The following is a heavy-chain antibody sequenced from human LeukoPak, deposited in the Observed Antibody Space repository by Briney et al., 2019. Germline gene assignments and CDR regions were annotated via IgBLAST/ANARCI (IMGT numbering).Heavy chain of an antibody. D-gene: IGHD3-10*01. CDR3: ARGRPGHYYGSGRSDY. CDR1: GESFSGYY. Sequence: SETLSLTCAVYGESFSGYYWSWIRQPPGKGLEWIGEINHSGSTNYNPSLKSRVTISVDTSKNQFSLKLSSVTAADTAVCYCARGRPGHYYGSGRSDYWGQGTLVTVSS. V-gene: IGHV4-34*01. CDR2: INHSGST. J-gene: IGHJ4*02.